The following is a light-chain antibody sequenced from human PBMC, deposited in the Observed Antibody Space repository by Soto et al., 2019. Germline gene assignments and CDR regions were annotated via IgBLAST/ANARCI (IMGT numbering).Light chain of an antibody. CDR1: QSVLYSSNNMNY. CDR2: WAS. Sequence: DIVMTQSPDSLAVSLGERATINCKSSQSVLYSSNNMNYLAWYQQKPGQPPKLLIYWASTRESGVPYRFSGSGSGTDFTLTITSLQAEDVAVYYCQQHYTTPHTFGQGTKLEIK. J-gene: IGKJ2*01. V-gene: IGKV4-1*01. CDR3: QQHYTTPHT.